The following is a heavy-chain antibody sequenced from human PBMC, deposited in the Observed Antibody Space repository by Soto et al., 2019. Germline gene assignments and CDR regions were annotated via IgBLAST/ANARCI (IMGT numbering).Heavy chain of an antibody. CDR2: VSIGGST. J-gene: IGHJ4*02. V-gene: IGHV3-23*01. D-gene: IGHD2-15*01. CDR3: AKRRGAGGHFDY. CDR1: GFAFSSYA. Sequence: AGGSLRLSCAASGFAFSSYAMGWVRQGPGKGLEWVAVVSIGGSTHYADSVRGRFTISRDNSKNTLSLQMNSLTAEDTAVYFCAKRRGAGGHFDYWGQGAPVTVSS.